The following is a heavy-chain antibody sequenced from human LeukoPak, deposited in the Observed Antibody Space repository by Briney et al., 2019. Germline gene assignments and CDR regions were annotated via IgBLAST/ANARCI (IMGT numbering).Heavy chain of an antibody. CDR2: IDNTGDST. Sequence: GGSLRLSCAASGFTFSNSWMHWVRQAPGKGLVWVSRIDNTGDSTLYADSVKGRFTISRDNAKNSLYLQMNSLRDEDTAVYYCAREYSSSYYFDYWGQGTLVTVSS. D-gene: IGHD6-13*01. V-gene: IGHV3-74*01. CDR1: GFTFSNSW. J-gene: IGHJ4*02. CDR3: AREYSSSYYFDY.